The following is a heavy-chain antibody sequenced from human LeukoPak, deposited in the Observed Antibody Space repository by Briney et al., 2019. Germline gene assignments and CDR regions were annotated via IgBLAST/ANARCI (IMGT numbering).Heavy chain of an antibody. D-gene: IGHD5-24*01. Sequence: ASVKVSCKTFGYTFTSNYMHWVRQAPGQGPEWMGVISPSGGSTTYAQKFQGRVTLTRDMSTSTDYLELSSLRSEDTAVYYRARDNSVRDEAWWFNPWGQGTLVTVSS. J-gene: IGHJ5*02. CDR3: ARDNSVRDEAWWFNP. CDR2: ISPSGGST. V-gene: IGHV1-46*01. CDR1: GYTFTSNY.